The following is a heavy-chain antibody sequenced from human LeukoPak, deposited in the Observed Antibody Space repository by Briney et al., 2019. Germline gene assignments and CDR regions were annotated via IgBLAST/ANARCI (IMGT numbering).Heavy chain of an antibody. CDR3: ARAPSPYYYDSSAYYSDY. CDR2: MNPYTGKT. CDR1: GYTFTSFD. V-gene: IGHV1-8*03. Sequence: ASVKVSCKTSGYTFTSFDINWVRQAAGQGLEWLGWMNPYTGKTGYAQKFQGRVTFTGDTSIRTAYMEVSSLTSEDTVVYYCARAPSPYYYDSSAYYSDYWGQGTLVTVSS. J-gene: IGHJ4*02. D-gene: IGHD3-22*01.